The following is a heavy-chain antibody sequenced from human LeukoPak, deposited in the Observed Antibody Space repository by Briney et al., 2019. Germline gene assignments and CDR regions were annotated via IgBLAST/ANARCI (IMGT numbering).Heavy chain of an antibody. J-gene: IGHJ5*02. CDR2: IYYSGST. Sequence: SETLSLTCTVSGGSISSSSYLWGWIRQPPGKGLEWIGNIYYSGSTYYNPSLKSRVTISLDTSKNQFSLKLSSVTAADTAVYYCARENTMVRGVRRWFDPWGQGTLVTVSS. V-gene: IGHV4-39*07. CDR3: ARENTMVRGVRRWFDP. CDR1: GGSISSSSYL. D-gene: IGHD3-10*01.